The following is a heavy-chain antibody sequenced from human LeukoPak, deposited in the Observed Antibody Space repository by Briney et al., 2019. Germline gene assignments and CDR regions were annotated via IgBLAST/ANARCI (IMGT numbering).Heavy chain of an antibody. V-gene: IGHV4-59*08. CDR3: ARQGYDILTGYIDAFDI. D-gene: IGHD3-9*01. Sequence: SETLSLTCTVSGGSIGSYYWSWIRQPPGKGLEWIGYISYSGSTDYDPSLKSRVTISIDTSKNQFSLKLRSVTAADTAIYYCARQGYDILTGYIDAFDIWGPGKGGTVSS. CDR2: ISYSGST. CDR1: GGSIGSYY. J-gene: IGHJ3*02.